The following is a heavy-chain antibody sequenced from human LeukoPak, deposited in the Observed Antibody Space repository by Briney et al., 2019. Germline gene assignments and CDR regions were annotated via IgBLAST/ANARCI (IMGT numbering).Heavy chain of an antibody. CDR3: ARDLGPCSSTSCQTDWFHP. V-gene: IGHV3-74*01. CDR2: INTDGSGT. D-gene: IGHD2-2*01. Sequence: GGSLRLSCAASGFTLSTYWMHWVRQAPGKGLVWVSHINTDGSGTSYADSVKGRFTISRDNARNTLYLQMHSLRAEDTAVYYCARDLGPCSSTSCQTDWFHPWGQGTQVTVSS. J-gene: IGHJ5*02. CDR1: GFTLSTYW.